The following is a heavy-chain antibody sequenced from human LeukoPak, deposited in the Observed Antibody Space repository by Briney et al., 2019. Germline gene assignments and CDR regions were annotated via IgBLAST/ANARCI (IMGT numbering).Heavy chain of an antibody. CDR1: GFTFSSYE. CDR2: ICSRGSYI. J-gene: IGHJ4*02. D-gene: IGHD6-6*01. Sequence: PGGSLRLSCAASGFTFSSYEMNWVRQAPGKGLEWLSYICSRGSYIYYADSVKGRFTISRDNSENTLYLQMGSLRAEDMAVYYCARTSIAAREADYWGQGTLVTVSS. V-gene: IGHV3-48*03. CDR3: ARTSIAAREADY.